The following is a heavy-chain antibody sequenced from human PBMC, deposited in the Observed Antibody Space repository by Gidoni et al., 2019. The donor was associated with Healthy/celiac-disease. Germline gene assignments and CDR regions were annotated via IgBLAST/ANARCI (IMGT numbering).Heavy chain of an antibody. CDR2: AYYRSKCYN. J-gene: IGHJ5*02. CDR3: ARGTGAYNWFDP. CDR1: GDSVASNSAA. V-gene: IGHV6-1*01. D-gene: IGHD1-1*01. Sequence: QVQLQQSGPGLVKPSQTLSLTCAISGDSVASNSAAWNWIRQSPSGGLEWLGRAYYRSKCYNDYAVSVKSRITFNPDTSKNQFSLQLNSVTPEDTAVYYCARGTGAYNWFDPWGQGTLVTVSS.